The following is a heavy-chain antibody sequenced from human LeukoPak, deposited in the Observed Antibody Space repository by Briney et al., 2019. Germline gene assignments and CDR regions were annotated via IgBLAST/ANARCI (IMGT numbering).Heavy chain of an antibody. V-gene: IGHV1-46*01. Sequence: ASVKASCKASGYTFTSHYMHWVRQAPGQGLEWMGVINPGGGSTSYAQKFQGRIIMTRDMSTSTDYMELSSLRSEDTAVYYCARDNSVEDTAWWFDPWGQGTLVTVSS. CDR3: ARDNSVEDTAWWFDP. D-gene: IGHD4-23*01. CDR1: GYTFTSHY. J-gene: IGHJ5*02. CDR2: INPGGGST.